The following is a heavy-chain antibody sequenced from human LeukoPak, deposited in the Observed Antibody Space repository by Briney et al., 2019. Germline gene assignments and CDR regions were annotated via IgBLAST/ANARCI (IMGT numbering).Heavy chain of an antibody. Sequence: SETLSLTCAVYGGSFSTYYWSWIRQPPGKGLEWIGEINHSGSTNYNPSLKSRVIISVDTSENQFSLKLSSVTAADTAVYYCARSHPDGYNLPFDYWGQGTLVTVSS. CDR2: INHSGST. D-gene: IGHD5-24*01. CDR1: GGSFSTYY. CDR3: ARSHPDGYNLPFDY. J-gene: IGHJ4*02. V-gene: IGHV4-34*01.